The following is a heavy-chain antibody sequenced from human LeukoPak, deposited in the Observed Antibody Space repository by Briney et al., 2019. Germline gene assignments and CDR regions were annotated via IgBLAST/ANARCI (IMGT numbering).Heavy chain of an antibody. J-gene: IGHJ4*02. D-gene: IGHD1-26*01. CDR1: GFTFSSYS. CDR3: ARGNSGSWGFDY. CDR2: ISSSSSYI. V-gene: IGHV3-21*01. Sequence: GGSLRLSCAASGFTFSSYSMNWVRQAPGKGLEWVSSISSSSSYIYYADSVKGRFTISRDNAKNSLYLQMNSLRAEDTAVYYCARGNSGSWGFDYWGQGTLVTVSS.